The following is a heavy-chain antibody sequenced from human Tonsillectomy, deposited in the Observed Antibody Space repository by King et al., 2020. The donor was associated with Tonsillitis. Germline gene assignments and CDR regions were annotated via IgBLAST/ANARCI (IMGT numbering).Heavy chain of an antibody. CDR2: INSNSGGT. J-gene: IGHJ5*02. D-gene: IGHD2-15*01. CDR3: ARDDWEYCTGGSCYSA. V-gene: IGHV1-2*02. CDR1: GYTFTAYY. Sequence: HVQLVESGAEVKKPGASVKVSCKASGYTFTAYYMHWVRLAPGQGLEWMGWINSNSGGTKYAQRFQGRVTVTRDTSISTAYMELSRLKFDDTAVYFCARDDWEYCTGGSCYSAWGQGTLVTVSS.